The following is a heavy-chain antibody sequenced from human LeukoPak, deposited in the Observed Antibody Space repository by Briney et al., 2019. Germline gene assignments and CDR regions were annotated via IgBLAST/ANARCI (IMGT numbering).Heavy chain of an antibody. V-gene: IGHV3-23*01. J-gene: IGHJ6*02. CDR2: ISGSGGST. Sequence: PGGSLRLSCAASGFTISSYAMSWVRQAPGKGLEWVSAISGSGGSTYYADSVKGRFTISRDNSKNTLYLQMNSLRAEDTAVYHCAKVYGRYCSSTSCYYYGMDVWGQGTTVTVSS. CDR3: AKVYGRYCSSTSCYYYGMDV. CDR1: GFTISSYA. D-gene: IGHD2-2*01.